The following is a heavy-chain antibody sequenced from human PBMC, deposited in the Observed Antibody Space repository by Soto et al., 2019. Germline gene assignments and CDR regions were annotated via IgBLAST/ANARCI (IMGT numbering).Heavy chain of an antibody. Sequence: QLQLQESGPGLVKPSETLSLTCNASGGSITSSGSAWGWIRQSPGKGREWIGTIDYSGNIYYIPSLKSRLTISVDTSKNQISLKLSSVTAADTAGYYCARHIHNQGFEYYFDSWGQGTLVTVSS. CDR3: ARHIHNQGFEYYFDS. V-gene: IGHV4-39*01. CDR1: GGSITSSGSA. CDR2: IDYSGNI. D-gene: IGHD1-1*01. J-gene: IGHJ4*02.